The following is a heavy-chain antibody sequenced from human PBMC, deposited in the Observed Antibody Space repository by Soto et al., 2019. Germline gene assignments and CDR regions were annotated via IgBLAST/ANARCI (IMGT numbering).Heavy chain of an antibody. CDR2: MNPNSGNT. J-gene: IGHJ4*02. V-gene: IGHV1-8*01. CDR1: GYTFTSYD. D-gene: IGHD5-18*01. Sequence: QVQLVQSGAEVKKPGASVKVSCKASGYTFTSYDLNWVRQATGQGLEWMGWMNPNSGNTGYAQKFQGRVTMTRNTSISTAYKELSSLRSENTAVYYCARSFTTYRYAPGYWGQGTLVTVSS. CDR3: ARSFTTYRYAPGY.